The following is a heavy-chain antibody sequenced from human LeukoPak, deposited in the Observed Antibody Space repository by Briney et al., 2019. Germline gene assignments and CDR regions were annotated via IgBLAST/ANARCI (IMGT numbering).Heavy chain of an antibody. CDR2: IYYSGST. Sequence: PSETLSLTCTVSGGSISSYYWSWIRQPPGKGLEWIGSIYYSGSTYYNPSLKSRVTISVDTSKNQFSLKLSSVTAADTAVYYCASYDSSGWYWGQGTLVTVSS. CDR1: GGSISSYY. J-gene: IGHJ4*02. D-gene: IGHD6-19*01. CDR3: ASYDSSGWY. V-gene: IGHV4-39*01.